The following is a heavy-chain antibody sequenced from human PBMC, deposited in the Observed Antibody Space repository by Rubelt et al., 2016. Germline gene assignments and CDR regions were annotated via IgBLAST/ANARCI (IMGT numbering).Heavy chain of an antibody. J-gene: IGHJ5*02. Sequence: QVKLVQSGADVRKPGASVKVSCKASGYTFTGYYIQWVRQAPRHGLEWMGWINPNSGGSHYAQNFQGRVTMTRDTSIRTAYVELNSLTFDDTAIYYCARHVGPTFWFEPWGQGTLVTVSS. D-gene: IGHD1-26*01. V-gene: IGHV1-2*02. CDR3: ARHVGPTFWFEP. CDR1: GYTFTGYY. CDR2: INPNSGGS.